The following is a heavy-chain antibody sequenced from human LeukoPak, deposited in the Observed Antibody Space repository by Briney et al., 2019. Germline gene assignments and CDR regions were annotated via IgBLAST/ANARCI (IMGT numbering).Heavy chain of an antibody. CDR3: ARHQAAAGVDY. Sequence: PSETLSLTCTVSGGCISSSSYYWGWIRQPPGKGPEWIGSIYYSGSTYYNPSLKSRVTISVDTSKNQFSLKLSSVTAADTAVYYCARHQAAAGVDYWGQGTLVTVSS. D-gene: IGHD6-13*01. J-gene: IGHJ4*02. CDR1: GGCISSSSYY. CDR2: IYYSGST. V-gene: IGHV4-39*01.